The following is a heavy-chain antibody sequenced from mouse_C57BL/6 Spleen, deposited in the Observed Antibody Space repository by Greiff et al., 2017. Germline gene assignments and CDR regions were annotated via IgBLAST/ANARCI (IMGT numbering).Heavy chain of an antibody. CDR2: LHPSDSDT. CDR1: GYTFTSYW. CDR3: AIDGSSYSMDY. J-gene: IGHJ4*01. Sequence: QVQLQQPGAELVKPGASVKVSCKASGYTFTSYWMHWVKQRPGQGLEWIGRLHPSDSDTNYNQKFKGKATLTVDKSSSTAYMQLSRLTSEDSAVYYCAIDGSSYSMDYWGQGTSVTVSS. V-gene: IGHV1-74*01. D-gene: IGHD1-1*01.